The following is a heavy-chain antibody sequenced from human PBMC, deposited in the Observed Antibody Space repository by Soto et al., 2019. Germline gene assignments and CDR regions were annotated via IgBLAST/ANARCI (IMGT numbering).Heavy chain of an antibody. CDR3: AREEPVVPAAIPFHY. CDR1: GFPFSSYW. D-gene: IGHD2-2*01. V-gene: IGHV3-7*01. CDR2: IKEDGSEK. Sequence: LRLSCAASGFPFSSYWMSWVRQAPGKGLEWVANIKEDGSEKYYMDSVKGRFTISRDNAKNSLSLQMNSLRVEDSAIYYCAREEPVVPAAIPFHYWGQGTQVTVSS. J-gene: IGHJ4*02.